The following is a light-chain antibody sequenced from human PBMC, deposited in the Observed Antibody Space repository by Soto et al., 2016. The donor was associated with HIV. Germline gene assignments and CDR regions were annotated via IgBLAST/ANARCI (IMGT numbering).Light chain of an antibody. CDR3: QQYNTYPWT. V-gene: IGKV1-5*03. CDR2: KAS. CDR1: QRIGTW. J-gene: IGKJ1*01. Sequence: DIQMTQSPSTLSASIGDRVTITCRASQRIGTWLAWFQQKPGKVPNLLIYKASTLKSGVPSRFSGSGSGTEFTLTITTLQAEDVANYFCQQYNTYPWTFGQGTKGGSQT.